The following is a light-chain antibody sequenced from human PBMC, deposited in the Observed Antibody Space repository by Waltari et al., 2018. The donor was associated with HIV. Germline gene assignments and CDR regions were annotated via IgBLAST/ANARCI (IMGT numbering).Light chain of an antibody. V-gene: IGLV2-23*02. J-gene: IGLJ3*02. Sequence: QSALTQPASVSGSPGQSITISCTGTSRTIGSYNLVPWYQQHPGKAPKLMVYEVNKRPSGISNRFSGSKSGNTASLTISGLQAEDEADYYCCSFARSSTWVFGGGTKLSVL. CDR2: EVN. CDR3: CSFARSSTWV. CDR1: SRTIGSYNL.